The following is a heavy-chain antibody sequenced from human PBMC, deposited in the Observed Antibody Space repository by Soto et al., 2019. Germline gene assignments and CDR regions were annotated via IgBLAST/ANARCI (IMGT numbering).Heavy chain of an antibody. V-gene: IGHV1-18*01. D-gene: IGHD6-19*01. CDR1: GYTFINYG. CDR2: ISAYNGNT. J-gene: IGHJ5*02. Sequence: ASVKVSCKASGYTFINYGISWVRQAPGQGLEWMGWISAYNGNTNYAQMLQGRVTMTTDTSTSTAYMELRSLRSDDTAMYYCARDDITVAGTLWFDPWGQGTLVTVSS. CDR3: ARDDITVAGTLWFDP.